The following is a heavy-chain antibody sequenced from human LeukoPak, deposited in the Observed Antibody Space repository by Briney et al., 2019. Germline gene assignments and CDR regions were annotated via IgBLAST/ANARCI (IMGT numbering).Heavy chain of an antibody. CDR1: GLTERRNY. CDR3: ATVWGSYRRQFDY. D-gene: IGHD3-16*02. CDR2: IYSTGST. J-gene: IGHJ4*02. V-gene: IGHV3-53*01. Sequence: GGSQRLYCAPSGLTERRNYMSWARRAPGEGLEWVSVIYSTGSTSYADGVKGRFTISRNSSKNTLYLQMNSLRAENTAVYYCATVWGSYRRQFDYWGQGTLVTVSS.